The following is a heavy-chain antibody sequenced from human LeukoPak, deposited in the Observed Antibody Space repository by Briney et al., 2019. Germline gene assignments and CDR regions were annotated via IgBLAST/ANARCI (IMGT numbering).Heavy chain of an antibody. CDR3: ARGRGTSGSNRDFYYYYYMDV. Sequence: ASVKVSCKASGYIFTDYAIHWLRQAPGQGPEWMGWMNGGNGNTKYSQKFQGRITLIRDTSAATAYMELSSLRHDDLAVYYCARGRGTSGSNRDFYYYYYMDVWGKGTTVTVSS. V-gene: IGHV1-3*01. J-gene: IGHJ6*03. CDR2: MNGGNGNT. CDR1: GYIFTDYA. D-gene: IGHD2-15*01.